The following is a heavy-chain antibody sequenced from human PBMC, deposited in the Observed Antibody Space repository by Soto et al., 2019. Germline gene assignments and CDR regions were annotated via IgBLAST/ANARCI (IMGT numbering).Heavy chain of an antibody. J-gene: IGHJ4*02. D-gene: IGHD3-10*01. CDR2: IGVYNNNR. CDR1: GYTFTSYG. CDR3: ARDPLGARGDY. Sequence: QVQLVQSGAEVKKPGASVKVSCKASGYTFTSYGISWVRQAPGQGLEWMGWIGVYNNNRNYAQKVQGRVTMTTDTSTSTAYMELRSLISDDTAVYYCARDPLGARGDYWGQGTLVTVSS. V-gene: IGHV1-18*04.